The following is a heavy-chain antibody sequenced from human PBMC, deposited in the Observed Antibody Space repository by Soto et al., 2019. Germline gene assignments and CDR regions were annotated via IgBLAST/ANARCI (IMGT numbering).Heavy chain of an antibody. V-gene: IGHV3-30*18. D-gene: IGHD3-22*01. CDR3: ANGGYDSSGPSYYYGMDV. Sequence: GGSLRLSCAASGFTFSSYGRHWVRQAPGKGLEWVAVISYDGSNKYYADSVKGRFTISRDNSKNTLYLQMNSLRAEDTAVYYCANGGYDSSGPSYYYGMDVWGQGTTVTVSS. CDR2: ISYDGSNK. J-gene: IGHJ6*02. CDR1: GFTFSSYG.